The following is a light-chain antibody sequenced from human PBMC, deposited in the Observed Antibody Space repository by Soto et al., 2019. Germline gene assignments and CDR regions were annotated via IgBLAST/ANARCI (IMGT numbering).Light chain of an antibody. CDR2: GAS. J-gene: IGKJ1*01. Sequence: DIVLTQSPGTLSLSPGERATLSCRASQTVSSSFLAWYQQKPGQAPRLLIYGASTRATGIPDRFSGSGSGTDFTLTISSLEREDLAVYYCQQYDRSAWTFGQGTKVEVK. CDR1: QTVSSSF. V-gene: IGKV3-20*01. CDR3: QQYDRSAWT.